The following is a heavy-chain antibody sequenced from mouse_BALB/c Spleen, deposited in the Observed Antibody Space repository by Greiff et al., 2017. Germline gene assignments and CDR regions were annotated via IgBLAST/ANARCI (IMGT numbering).Heavy chain of an antibody. CDR2: INSNGGST. CDR3: ATYGNYWYFDV. Sequence: EVKLVESGGGLVQPGGSLKLSCAASGFTFSSYGMSWVRQTPDKRLELVATINSNGGSTYYPDSVKGRFTISRDNAKNTLYLQMSSLKSEDTAMYYCATYGNYWYFDVWGAGTTVTVSS. V-gene: IGHV5-6-3*01. CDR1: GFTFSSYG. J-gene: IGHJ1*01. D-gene: IGHD2-1*01.